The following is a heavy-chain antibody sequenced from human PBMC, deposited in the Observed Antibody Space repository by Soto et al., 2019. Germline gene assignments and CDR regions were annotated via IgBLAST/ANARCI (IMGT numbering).Heavy chain of an antibody. CDR3: ARHTYGWRIDY. Sequence: SETLSLTCIVSGGPMSSYYWSWIRQSPGKGLECLGYIQNSGSTKYNPSLESRVTISVDTSKIQVSLKLTSVTAADSAVYYCARHTYGWRIDYWGQGTRVTVSS. CDR1: GGPMSSYY. V-gene: IGHV4-59*08. D-gene: IGHD3-10*01. CDR2: IQNSGST. J-gene: IGHJ4*02.